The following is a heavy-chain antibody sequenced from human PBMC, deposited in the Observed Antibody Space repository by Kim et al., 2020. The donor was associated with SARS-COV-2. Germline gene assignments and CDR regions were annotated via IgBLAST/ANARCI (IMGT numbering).Heavy chain of an antibody. CDR3: ARRFNYYDSSGYYNHYFDY. D-gene: IGHD3-22*01. V-gene: IGHV1-8*01. CDR1: GYTFTSYD. Sequence: ASVKVSCKASGYTFTSYDINWVRQATGQGLEWMGWMNPNSGNTGYAQKFQGRVTMTRNTSISTAYMELSSLRSEDTAVYYCARRFNYYDSSGYYNHYFDYWGQGTLVTVSS. CDR2: MNPNSGNT. J-gene: IGHJ4*02.